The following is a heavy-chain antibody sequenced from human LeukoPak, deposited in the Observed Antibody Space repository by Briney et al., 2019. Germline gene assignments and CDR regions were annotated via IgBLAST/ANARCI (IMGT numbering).Heavy chain of an antibody. V-gene: IGHV3-23*01. CDR3: AKVKTVTIVVTNVFDM. J-gene: IGHJ3*02. CDR1: GFTFSRYA. Sequence: GGSLRLSCAACGFTFSRYAMSWVRLAPGKGLEWVSAINGMGRSTHYADSVKGGFTISSDNYNNTLYLQMSSPRAEETAVYYCAKVKTVTIVVTNVFDMWGQGTKVTVSS. CDR2: INGMGRST. D-gene: IGHD3-22*01.